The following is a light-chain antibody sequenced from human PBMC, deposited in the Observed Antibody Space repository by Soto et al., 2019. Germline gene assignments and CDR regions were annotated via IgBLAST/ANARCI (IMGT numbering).Light chain of an antibody. Sequence: QSALTQPPSASGSPGQSVTISCTGTSSDVGGYNYVSWYQQHPGKAPKLMIYEVSKRPSGVPDRFSGSKSGNTASLTVSALQAEDEADYYCCSYAGSHYVFGTATKLT. CDR1: SSDVGGYNY. CDR2: EVS. V-gene: IGLV2-8*01. J-gene: IGLJ1*01. CDR3: CSYAGSHYV.